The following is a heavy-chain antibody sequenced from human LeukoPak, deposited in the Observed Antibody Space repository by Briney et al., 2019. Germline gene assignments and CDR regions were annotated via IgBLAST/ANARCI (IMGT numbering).Heavy chain of an antibody. Sequence: SQTLSLTCTVSGGSFSSGGHFWNWVRQHPVKGLEWIGYISYSGSPSYNPSLKSRITISLDTSKNQFSLSLNSVTAADTAVYYCARGNYDFWSDYAVAAHYLDNWGQEILVTVSS. J-gene: IGHJ4*02. CDR3: ARGNYDFWSDYAVAAHYLDN. CDR1: GGSFSSGGHF. D-gene: IGHD3-3*01. V-gene: IGHV4-31*03. CDR2: ISYSGSP.